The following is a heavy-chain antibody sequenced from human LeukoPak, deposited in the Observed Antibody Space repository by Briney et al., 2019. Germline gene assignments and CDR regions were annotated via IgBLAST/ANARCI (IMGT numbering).Heavy chain of an antibody. CDR2: IIPIFGTA. V-gene: IGHV1-69*06. CDR3: ARVRDGYNDAYDI. CDR1: GGTFSSYA. J-gene: IGHJ3*02. D-gene: IGHD5-24*01. Sequence: ASVKVSCKASGGTFSSYAISWVRQAPGQGLEWVGGIIPIFGTANYAQKFQGRVTITADKSTSTVYMELSSLKSEDTAVYYCARVRDGYNDAYDIWGQGTMVTVSS.